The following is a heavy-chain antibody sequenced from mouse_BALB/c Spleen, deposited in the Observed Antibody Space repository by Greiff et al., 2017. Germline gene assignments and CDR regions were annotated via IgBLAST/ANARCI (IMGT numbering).Heavy chain of an antibody. Sequence: VQLVESGPGLVAPSQSLSITCTVSGFSLTSYGVHWVRQPPGKGLEWLGVIWAGGSTNYNSALMSRLSISKDNSKSQVFLKMNSLQTDDTAMYYCARDPLYYGNPYWYFDVWGAGTTVTVSS. J-gene: IGHJ1*01. D-gene: IGHD2-1*01. CDR3: ARDPLYYGNPYWYFDV. V-gene: IGHV2-9*02. CDR2: IWAGGST. CDR1: GFSLTSYG.